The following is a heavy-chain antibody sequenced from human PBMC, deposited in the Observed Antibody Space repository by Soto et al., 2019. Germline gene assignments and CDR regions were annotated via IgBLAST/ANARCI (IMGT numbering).Heavy chain of an antibody. CDR3: ARSGRNASGNYYSYYYAMDV. CDR2: IYYSGRP. D-gene: IGHD3-10*01. V-gene: IGHV4-59*01. J-gene: IGHJ6*02. CDR1: GDPMNTYY. Sequence: QVLLQESGPGLVRPSETLSLTCTVSGDPMNTYYWTWIRQPPGKGLEWIGSIYYSGRPDYNPSLESRVTISVDSSENQFSVTLTSVTAADTAVYYCARSGRNASGNYYSYYYAMDVWGQGTTVTVSS.